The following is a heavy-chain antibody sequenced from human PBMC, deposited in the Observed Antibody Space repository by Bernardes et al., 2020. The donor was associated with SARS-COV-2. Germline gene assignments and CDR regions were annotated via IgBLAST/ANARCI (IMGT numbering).Heavy chain of an antibody. J-gene: IGHJ5*02. Sequence: ASVKVSCKASGYIFINYGVSWMRQAPGQGLEWLGWINGYNGNAHYVQKLQGRVTMTTDTSTNTAYMELRSLRSDDTAMYFCARVVSGEYLGGTWGQGTQVTVSS. V-gene: IGHV1-18*01. CDR3: ARVVSGEYLGGT. D-gene: IGHD3-10*01. CDR2: INGYNGNA. CDR1: GYIFINYG.